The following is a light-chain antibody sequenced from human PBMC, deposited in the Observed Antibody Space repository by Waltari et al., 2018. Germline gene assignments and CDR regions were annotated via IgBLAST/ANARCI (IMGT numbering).Light chain of an antibody. J-gene: IGLJ1*01. CDR2: EVS. Sequence: QSALTQPASVSGSPGQSITLSCTGTSRDVGGYNYASWYQQHPGKAPKLMIYEVSNRPSGVSNRFSGSKSGNTASLTISGLQAEDEADYYCSSYTSSSPPLYVFGTGTKVTVL. CDR1: SRDVGGYNY. CDR3: SSYTSSSPPLYV. V-gene: IGLV2-14*01.